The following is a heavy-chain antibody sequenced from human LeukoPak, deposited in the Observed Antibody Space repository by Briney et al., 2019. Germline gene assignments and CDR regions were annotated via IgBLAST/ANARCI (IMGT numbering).Heavy chain of an antibody. J-gene: IGHJ5*02. V-gene: IGHV1-2*02. D-gene: IGHD3-3*01. CDR1: GYTFTGYY. CDR2: INPNSGGT. CDR3: ARVVYTIFGVVP. Sequence: ASVKVSCKASGYTFTGYYMHWVRQAPGQGLEWMGWINPNSGGTNYAQKFQGRVTMTRDTSISTAYMEPSRLRSDDTAVYYCARVVYTIFGVVPWGQETLVTVSS.